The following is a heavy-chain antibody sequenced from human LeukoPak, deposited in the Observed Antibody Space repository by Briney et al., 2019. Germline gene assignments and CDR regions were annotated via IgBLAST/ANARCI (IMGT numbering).Heavy chain of an antibody. J-gene: IGHJ6*03. V-gene: IGHV3-9*03. CDR3: AKDGDSSSWYGYYYYYMDV. D-gene: IGHD6-13*01. CDR1: GFTFDDYA. CDR2: ISWNSGRI. Sequence: GRSLRLSCAASGFTFDDYAMHWVRQAPGKGLEGVSGISWNSGRIVYADSVKGGLTISREKAKKSLYVQMNSLREGDMALYYCAKDGDSSSWYGYYYYYMDVWGKGTTVTVSS.